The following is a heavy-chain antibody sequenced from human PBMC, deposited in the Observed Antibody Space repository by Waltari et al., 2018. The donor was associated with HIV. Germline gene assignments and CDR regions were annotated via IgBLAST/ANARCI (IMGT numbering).Heavy chain of an antibody. CDR3: ALTDAHFDY. J-gene: IGHJ4*02. CDR1: GFDFNTYT. V-gene: IGHV3-21*02. Sequence: VQLEQSGGGLVKTGGSLRLSCVTSGFDFNTYTLNWIRQAPGKGLHLVSCVSPTNYIYYADSVRGRFTVSRDNVKKSVYLQMNRLRVDDSALYFCALTDAHFDYWGRGSRVTVSS. D-gene: IGHD2-21*02. CDR2: VSPTNYI.